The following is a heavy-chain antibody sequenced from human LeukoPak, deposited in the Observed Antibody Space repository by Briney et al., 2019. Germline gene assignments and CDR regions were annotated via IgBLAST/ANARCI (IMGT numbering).Heavy chain of an antibody. J-gene: IGHJ2*01. CDR2: IYYSGST. CDR1: DGSISHYY. V-gene: IGHV4-59*12. CDR3: AREGGSDYVPYWYFDL. Sequence: SETLSLTCTASDGSISHYYWNWIRQPPGKGLEWIGYIYYSGSTDYNPSFKSRVTMSVDTSKNQFSLKLSSVTAADTAVYYCAREGGSDYVPYWYFDLWGRGTLVTVSS. D-gene: IGHD4-17*01.